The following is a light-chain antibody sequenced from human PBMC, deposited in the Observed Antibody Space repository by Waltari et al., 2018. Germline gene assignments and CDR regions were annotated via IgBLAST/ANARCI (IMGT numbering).Light chain of an antibody. CDR1: NIESKS. Sequence: SYVLTQPPSVSVAPGQTARVTCGGNNIESKSVHWYQQKPGQAPVLVVDEDSDRPSGIPERLSGSNSGNTATLTISRVEAGDEADYYCQVWDTSSDWVFGGGTKLTVL. CDR2: EDS. CDR3: QVWDTSSDWV. V-gene: IGLV3-21*02. J-gene: IGLJ3*02.